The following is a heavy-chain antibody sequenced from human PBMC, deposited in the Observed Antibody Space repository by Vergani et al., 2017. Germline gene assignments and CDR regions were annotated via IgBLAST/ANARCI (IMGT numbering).Heavy chain of an antibody. CDR2: ISPSGATI. J-gene: IGHJ4*02. D-gene: IGHD2-8*01. CDR1: GFTFSDYF. CDR3: ARATCXNGVCTSRDFFDN. Sequence: QVQLVESGGGLVKPGGSLILSCAASGFTFSDYFMTWLRQAPGKGLEWLSYISPSGATIYYADSLKGRFTISRDNAKKSLFLEMKGLRTEDTAIYYCARATCXNGVCTSRDFFDNWGQGTLGTVSS. V-gene: IGHV3-11*01.